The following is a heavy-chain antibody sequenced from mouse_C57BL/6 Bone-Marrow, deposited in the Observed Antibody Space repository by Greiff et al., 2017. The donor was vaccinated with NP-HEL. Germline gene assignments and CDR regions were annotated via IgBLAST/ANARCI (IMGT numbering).Heavy chain of an antibody. CDR2: IYPGSGNT. V-gene: IGHV1-76*01. Sequence: QVQLKQSGAELVRPGASVKLSCKASGYTFTDYYINWVKQRPGQGLEWIARIYPGSGNTYYNEKFKGKATLTAEKSSSTAYMQLSSLTSEDSAVYFCAREGRGDWFAYWGQGTLVTVSA. J-gene: IGHJ3*01. CDR3: AREGRGDWFAY. CDR1: GYTFTDYY.